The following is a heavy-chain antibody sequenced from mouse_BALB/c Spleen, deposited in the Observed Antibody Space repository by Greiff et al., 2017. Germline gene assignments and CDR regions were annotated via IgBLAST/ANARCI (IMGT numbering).Heavy chain of an antibody. J-gene: IGHJ2*01. V-gene: IGHV5-17*02. D-gene: IGHD1-2*01. Sequence: DVHLVESGGGLVQPGGSRKLSCAASGFTFSSFGMHWVRQAPEKGLEWVAYISSGSSTIYYADTVKGRFTISRDNPKNTLFLQMTSLRSEDTAMYYCARGAYAAIDYWGQGTTLTVSS. CDR3: ARGAYAAIDY. CDR2: ISSGSSTI. CDR1: GFTFSSFG.